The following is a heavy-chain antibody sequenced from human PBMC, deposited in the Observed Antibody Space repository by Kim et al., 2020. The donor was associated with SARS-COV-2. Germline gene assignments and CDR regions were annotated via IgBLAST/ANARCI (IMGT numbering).Heavy chain of an antibody. V-gene: IGHV5-10-1*01. CDR3: ARHKRKSIAAAGTFDY. J-gene: IGHJ4*02. D-gene: IGHD6-13*01. Sequence: FQGHVTISADKSISTAYLQWSSLKASDTAMYYCARHKRKSIAAAGTFDYWGQGTLVTVSS.